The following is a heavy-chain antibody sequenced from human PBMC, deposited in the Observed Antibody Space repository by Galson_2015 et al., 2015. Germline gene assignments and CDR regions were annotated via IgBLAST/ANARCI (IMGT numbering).Heavy chain of an antibody. CDR3: VAGMGSLSDD. V-gene: IGHV3-7*01. CDR1: GFSFSNYW. J-gene: IGHJ4*02. CDR2: IKHDGREK. Sequence: SLRLSCAASGFSFSNYWLNWVRQAPGKGLEWVASIKHDGREKYYADSVKGRFTISRDNAANLMYLQMNGLRAGDSAVYYCVAGMGSLSDDWGQGTRVTVSS. D-gene: IGHD2-8*01.